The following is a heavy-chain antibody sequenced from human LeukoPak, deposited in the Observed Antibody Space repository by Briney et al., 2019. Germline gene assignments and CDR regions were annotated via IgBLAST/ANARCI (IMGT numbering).Heavy chain of an antibody. J-gene: IGHJ4*02. Sequence: ASVKLSCKSSGYTLTDFAINWVRQAPGQGLEWMGWINTDTGNPTYAQGFTGRFVLSLDTSVSTAYLQISSLKAEDTAVYYCARGGGRYCDSVSCYSAYYFDYWGQGTLVTVSS. D-gene: IGHD2-2*01. V-gene: IGHV7-4-1*02. CDR3: ARGGGRYCDSVSCYSAYYFDY. CDR1: GYTLTDFA. CDR2: INTDTGNP.